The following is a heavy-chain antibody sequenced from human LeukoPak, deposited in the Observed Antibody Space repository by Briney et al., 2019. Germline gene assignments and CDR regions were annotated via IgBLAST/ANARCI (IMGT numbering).Heavy chain of an antibody. CDR3: ATAGYNYGGYFDY. V-gene: IGHV3-15*01. CDR2: IKSNTDGGST. D-gene: IGHD5-24*01. Sequence: NAGGSLRLSREASGFTFSSYEMNWVRQAPGKGLEWVGRIKSNTDGGSTDYASPVKGRFTISRDDSKNTLYLQMNSLKTEDTAVYHCATAGYNYGGYFDYWGPGTLVTVSS. J-gene: IGHJ4*02. CDR1: GFTFSSYE.